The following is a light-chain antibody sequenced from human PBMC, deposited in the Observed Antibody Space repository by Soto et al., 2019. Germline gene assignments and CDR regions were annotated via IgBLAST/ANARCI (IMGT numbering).Light chain of an antibody. J-gene: IGLJ3*02. CDR1: SSDVGAYNY. Sequence: QSALTQPASVSGSPGQSITISCTGTSSDVGAYNYVSWYQQHPGKAPKLMIYEVSNRPSGVSNRFSGSKSDNTASLTISGLQAEDEADYYCNSYTRSSTLVFGGGTKLTVL. CDR2: EVS. V-gene: IGLV2-14*01. CDR3: NSYTRSSTLV.